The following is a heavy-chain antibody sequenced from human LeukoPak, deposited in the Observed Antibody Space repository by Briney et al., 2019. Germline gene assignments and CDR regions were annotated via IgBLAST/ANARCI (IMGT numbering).Heavy chain of an antibody. CDR1: GGSIRNYY. J-gene: IGHJ4*02. CDR2: IYCTGST. D-gene: IGHD6-6*01. CDR3: ARWGSIAVARFDY. V-gene: IGHV4-59*01. Sequence: SETLSLTCTVSGGSIRNYYWSWLRQPPGKGLEWIGYIYCTGSTNYNPSLTSRVNISVDTSKNHFSLNLTSVTAADTAVYYCARWGSIAVARFDYWGQGTLVTVSS.